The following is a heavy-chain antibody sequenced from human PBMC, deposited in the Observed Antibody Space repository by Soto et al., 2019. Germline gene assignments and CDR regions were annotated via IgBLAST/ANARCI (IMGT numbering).Heavy chain of an antibody. CDR2: IYYSGST. V-gene: IGHV4-31*03. D-gene: IGHD4-17*01. Sequence: QVRLEESGPGLVKPSETLSLICSVSGGSVNNADYFWSWIRHHPENGLEWIGYIYYSGSTRYNPSFQTRAPLSIDTSKNQFSLRLNSVTVADTAVYFCARDADYGGSRGGMDVWGRGTTVTVSS. CDR1: GGSVNNADYF. J-gene: IGHJ6*02. CDR3: ARDADYGGSRGGMDV.